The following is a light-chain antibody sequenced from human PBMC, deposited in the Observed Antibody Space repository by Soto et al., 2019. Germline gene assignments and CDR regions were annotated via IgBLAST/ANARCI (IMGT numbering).Light chain of an antibody. CDR3: QQYKDWPPLT. J-gene: IGKJ4*01. CDR2: GAS. CDR1: QSVNIN. Sequence: EIVMTQSPVTLSASPGERVTISCRASQSVNINLAWYQQRPGQAPRVLIYGASNRASGIPDRFSGSGSGTDFTLTISSLEPDDFALYYCQQYKDWPPLTFGGGTRVEIK. V-gene: IGKV3D-15*01.